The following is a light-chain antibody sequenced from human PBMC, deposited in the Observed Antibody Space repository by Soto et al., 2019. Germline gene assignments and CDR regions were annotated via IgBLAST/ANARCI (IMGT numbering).Light chain of an antibody. CDR2: LNGDGSH. CDR3: QTWGTGIRV. CDR1: SGHSSYA. J-gene: IGLJ2*01. Sequence: QSVLTQSPSASASLGASVKLTCTLSSGHSSYAIAWHQQQPEKGPRFLMILNGDGSHSQGDGIPDRFSGSISGAERYLTISSLQSEDEADYYCQTWGTGIRVFGGGTKVTVL. V-gene: IGLV4-69*01.